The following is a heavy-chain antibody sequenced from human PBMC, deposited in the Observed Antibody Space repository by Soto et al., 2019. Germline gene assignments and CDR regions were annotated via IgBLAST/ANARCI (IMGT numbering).Heavy chain of an antibody. J-gene: IGHJ4*02. V-gene: IGHV3-21*01. CDR3: APLDTVTTSY. CDR1: GFTFSSYS. Sequence: EVQLVESGGGLVKPGGSLRLSCAASGFTFSSYSMNWVRQAPGKGLEWVSSISSSSSYIYYADSVKGRFTISRDNAKNSLYLQMNGLRAEDTAVYYCAPLDTVTTSYWGQGTLVTVSS. CDR2: ISSSSSYI. D-gene: IGHD4-17*01.